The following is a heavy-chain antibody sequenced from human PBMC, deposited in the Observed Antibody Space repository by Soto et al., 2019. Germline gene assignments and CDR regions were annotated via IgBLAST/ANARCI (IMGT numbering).Heavy chain of an antibody. J-gene: IGHJ4*02. V-gene: IGHV3-73*01. Sequence: GSLRLSCAASGFTFGGSAMHWVRQASGKGLEWVGRIRSKANSYATAYAASVKGRFTISRDDSKTTAYLQMNSLKTEDTAVYYCNVQYYYDSKDDDYWGQGTLVTVSS. D-gene: IGHD3-22*01. CDR2: IRSKANSYAT. CDR3: NVQYYYDSKDDDY. CDR1: GFTFGGSA.